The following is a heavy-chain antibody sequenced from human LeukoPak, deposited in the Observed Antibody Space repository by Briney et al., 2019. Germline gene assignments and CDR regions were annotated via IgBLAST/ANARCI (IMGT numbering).Heavy chain of an antibody. J-gene: IGHJ1*01. CDR1: GYTFTEHS. CDR2: VNTNSGGT. D-gene: IGHD3-22*01. CDR3: SRDSVDSSGQGALQH. V-gene: IGHV1-2*02. Sequence: GPSVKVSCKASGYTFTEHSLYWLRQAPGQGLEWVGWVNTNSGGTSYAQRFQGRVTMTRDTSINTAYMELNRLTSEDTAVYYCSRDSVDSSGQGALQHWGQGTLVTVSS.